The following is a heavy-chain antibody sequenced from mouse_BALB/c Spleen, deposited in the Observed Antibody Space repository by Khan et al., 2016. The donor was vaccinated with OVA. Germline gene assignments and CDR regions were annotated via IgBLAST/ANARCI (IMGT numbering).Heavy chain of an antibody. CDR2: VNPNNGDS. J-gene: IGHJ3*01. V-gene: IGHV1-26*01. CDR1: GYSFTLYY. D-gene: IGHD2-14*01. CDR3: GRGYDFFAS. Sequence: VQLQQSGPDLVKPGASVKISCKASGYSFTLYYLSWVKQSHGESLEWIGRVNPNNGDSAYNQKFKDRAPLTVDKSSNTAYMDFRSLTSEDSAVYYGGRGYDFFASWGQGTLVTVSA.